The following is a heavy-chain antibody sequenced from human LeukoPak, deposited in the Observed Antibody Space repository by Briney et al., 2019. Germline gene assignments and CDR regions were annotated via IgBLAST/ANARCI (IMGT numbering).Heavy chain of an antibody. D-gene: IGHD2-2*01. CDR1: GVTFYDYA. V-gene: IGHV3-9*01. CDR2: IRGNSGRR. Sequence: GGSLRLSCAASGVTFYDYAVNWGRQAPGKGLGGGSGIRGNSGRRAYADSVKGRFTISRENAKNSMYLQRNRQRGEDRALYYCAKDVCSTTSCYEDYWGQGTLVTVPS. CDR3: AKDVCSTTSCYEDY. J-gene: IGHJ4*02.